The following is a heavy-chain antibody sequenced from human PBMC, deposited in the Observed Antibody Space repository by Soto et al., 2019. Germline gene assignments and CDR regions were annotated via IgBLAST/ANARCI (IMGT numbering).Heavy chain of an antibody. Sequence: QVQLQESGPGLVKPSQTLSLTCTVSGGSISSGGYYWSWIRQHPGKGLEWIGYIYYSGSTYYNPSLKSRVTVSLRTSRNQFSLKLSAVTAADTAVYYCSRDRRGAVLDYLVQGTLVTVSS. CDR3: SRDRRGAVLDY. J-gene: IGHJ4*02. D-gene: IGHD3-10*01. CDR1: GGSISSGGYY. V-gene: IGHV4-31*03. CDR2: IYYSGST.